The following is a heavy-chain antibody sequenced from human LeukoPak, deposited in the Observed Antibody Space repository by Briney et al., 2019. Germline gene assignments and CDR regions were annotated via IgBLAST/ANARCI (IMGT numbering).Heavy chain of an antibody. J-gene: IGHJ4*02. D-gene: IGHD5-18*01. CDR1: GGTFSSYS. CDR3: ASGTTMVPPDY. V-gene: IGHV1-69*02. CDR2: INPYLGIA. Sequence: GASVKVSRKASGGTFSSYSISWVRQAPGQGLEWMGRINPYLGIANYAQRFQDRVTITADRSTSTAYMELSSLTSEDTAVYYCASGTTMVPPDYWGQGTPVTVSS.